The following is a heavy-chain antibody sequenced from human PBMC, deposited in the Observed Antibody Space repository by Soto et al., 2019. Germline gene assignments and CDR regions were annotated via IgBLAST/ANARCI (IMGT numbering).Heavy chain of an antibody. Sequence: EVQLVESGGGLVQPGRSLRLSCVGSGFDFEDHAMSWVRQAPGKGLEWVAGISWNGAYIGYASSGRGRFTISRDDAKNSLYLQMNSLRPEDTALYFCTRDIFRTITPVDFWGQGTLVTVSS. J-gene: IGHJ4*02. CDR3: TRDIFRTITPVDF. D-gene: IGHD4-4*01. CDR2: ISWNGAYI. CDR1: GFDFEDHA. V-gene: IGHV3-9*01.